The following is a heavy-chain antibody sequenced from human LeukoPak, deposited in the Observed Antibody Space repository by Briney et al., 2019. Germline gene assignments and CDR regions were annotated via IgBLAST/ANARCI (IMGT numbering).Heavy chain of an antibody. D-gene: IGHD3-3*01. CDR1: GFTFSSYA. J-gene: IGHJ4*02. V-gene: IGHV3-30*18. Sequence: GGSLRLSCAASGFTFSSYAMNWVRQAPGKGLEWVAVISYDGSNKYYADSVKGRFTISRDNSKNTLYLQMNSLRAEDTAVYYCAESRRPITIFGVATDYWGQGTLVTVSS. CDR2: ISYDGSNK. CDR3: AESRRPITIFGVATDY.